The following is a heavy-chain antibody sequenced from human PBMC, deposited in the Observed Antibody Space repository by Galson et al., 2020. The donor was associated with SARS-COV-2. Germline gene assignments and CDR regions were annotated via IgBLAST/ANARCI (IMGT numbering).Heavy chain of an antibody. V-gene: IGHV4-34*01. CDR1: GGSFSGYY. CDR2: INHSGST. Sequence: SETLSLTCAVYGGSFSGYYWSWIRQPPGKGLEWIGEINHSGSTNYNPSLKSRVTISVDTSKNQFSLKLSSVTAADTAVYYCARGHSSSWTYWFDPWGQGTLVTVSS. CDR3: ARGHSSSWTYWFDP. D-gene: IGHD6-13*01. J-gene: IGHJ5*02.